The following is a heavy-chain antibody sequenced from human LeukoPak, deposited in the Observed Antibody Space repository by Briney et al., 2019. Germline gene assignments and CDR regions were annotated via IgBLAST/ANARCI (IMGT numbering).Heavy chain of an antibody. V-gene: IGHV3-23*01. CDR3: AKGAVPSTVITPFDY. CDR1: GFTFSSYA. Sequence: RTGGSLRLSCPASGFTFSSYAMSWVRQAPGKGLEWVSSIIGSGDITYYADSVKGRFTISRDNSKNTLYLQMNSLRAEDTAVYYCAKGAVPSTVITPFDYWGQGTLVTVSS. J-gene: IGHJ4*02. D-gene: IGHD4-23*01. CDR2: IIGSGDIT.